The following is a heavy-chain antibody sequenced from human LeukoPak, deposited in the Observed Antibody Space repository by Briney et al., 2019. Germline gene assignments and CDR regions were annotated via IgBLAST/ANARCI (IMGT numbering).Heavy chain of an antibody. Sequence: GGSLRLSCAASGFTFSSYSMNWVRQAPGKGLEWVSSIGSSSSYIYYADSVKGRFTISRDNAKNSLYLQMNSLRAEDTAVYYCARDMDTAMHDAFDIWGQGTMVTVSS. V-gene: IGHV3-21*01. CDR3: ARDMDTAMHDAFDI. J-gene: IGHJ3*02. D-gene: IGHD5-18*01. CDR2: IGSSSSYI. CDR1: GFTFSSYS.